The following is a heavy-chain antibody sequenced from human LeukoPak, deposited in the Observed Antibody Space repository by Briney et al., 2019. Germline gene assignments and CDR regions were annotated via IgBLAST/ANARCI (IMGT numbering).Heavy chain of an antibody. D-gene: IGHD3-10*01. J-gene: IGHJ4*02. Sequence: GGSLRLSCAASGFTFSSYEMNWVRQAPGKGLEWVSYISSSGSTIYYADSVKGRFTISRDNAKNSLYLQMNSLRAEDTAVYYCARHYYGSGGDYWGQGTLVTVSS. CDR3: ARHYYGSGGDY. V-gene: IGHV3-48*03. CDR2: ISSSGSTI. CDR1: GFTFSSYE.